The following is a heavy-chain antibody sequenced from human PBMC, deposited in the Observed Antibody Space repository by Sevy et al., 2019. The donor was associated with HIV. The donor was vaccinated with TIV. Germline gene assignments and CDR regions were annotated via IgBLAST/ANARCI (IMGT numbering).Heavy chain of an antibody. Sequence: GGSLRLSCAASGVSFSSYGMHWVRQAPGKRLEWMSYIQYDGSNKDYADSVKGRYTISRDNSKNTLYLQMISLRVEDTAVFYCVKEGGGEGGDHWGQGSLVTVSS. D-gene: IGHD2-21*01. CDR3: VKEGGGEGGDH. CDR2: IQYDGSNK. J-gene: IGHJ4*02. CDR1: GVSFSSYG. V-gene: IGHV3-30*02.